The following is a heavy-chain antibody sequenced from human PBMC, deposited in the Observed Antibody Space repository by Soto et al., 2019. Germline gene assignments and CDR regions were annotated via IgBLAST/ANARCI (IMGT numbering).Heavy chain of an antibody. CDR3: AKSYTTSGWYVTTDY. Sequence: EVQLVVSGGGLVQPGRSLRLSCAASGFTFGDYAMQWVRQAPGKGLEWVSAISWNSGSIDYADSVKGRFTISRDNAKNSLYLQMISLRAEDTALYYCAKSYTTSGWYVTTDYWGRGTRVTVSS. D-gene: IGHD6-19*01. CDR1: GFTFGDYA. CDR2: ISWNSGSI. J-gene: IGHJ4*02. V-gene: IGHV3-9*01.